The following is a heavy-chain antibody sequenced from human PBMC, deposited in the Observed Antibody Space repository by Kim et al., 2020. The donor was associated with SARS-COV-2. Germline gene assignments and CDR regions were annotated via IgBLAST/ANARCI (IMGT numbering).Heavy chain of an antibody. CDR2: IDCGNGNT. CDR1: GHFFTRDS. J-gene: IGHJ4*02. Sequence: ASVKVSCKTSGHFFTRDSIHWVRQAPGQGLEWMGGIDCGNGNTIYSQKLQGRVTFTTDTSASTAYMELSFLRSEESAVYYCLGGFYFDYWGKGTQVTVSS. CDR3: LGGFYFDY. V-gene: IGHV1-3*01. D-gene: IGHD3-16*01.